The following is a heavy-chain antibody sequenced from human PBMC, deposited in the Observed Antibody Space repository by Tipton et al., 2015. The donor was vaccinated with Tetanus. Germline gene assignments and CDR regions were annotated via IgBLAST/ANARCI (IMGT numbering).Heavy chain of an antibody. CDR3: ARVALTGTHFDY. CDR2: IYYSGST. J-gene: IGHJ4*02. V-gene: IGHV4-59*12. D-gene: IGHD3-9*01. Sequence: GLVKPSETLSLTCTVSGGSISSYYWSWIRQPPGKGLEWIGYIYYSGSTDYNPSLKSRVTISVDTSKRQFSLSLTSVTAADTAVYYCARVALTGTHFDYWGQGTLVTVSS. CDR1: GGSISSYY.